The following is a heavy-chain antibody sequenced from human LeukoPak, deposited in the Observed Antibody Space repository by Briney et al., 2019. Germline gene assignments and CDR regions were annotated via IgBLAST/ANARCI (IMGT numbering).Heavy chain of an antibody. D-gene: IGHD4-23*01. Sequence: ASVKVSCKASGYTFTSYDINWVRQATGQGLEWMGWMNPNSGNTGYAQKLQGRVTMTRNTSIGTAYMELSSLRSEDTAVYYCARVPYYGGNSGLGYWGQGTLVTVSS. J-gene: IGHJ4*02. CDR3: ARVPYYGGNSGLGY. CDR1: GYTFTSYD. CDR2: MNPNSGNT. V-gene: IGHV1-8*01.